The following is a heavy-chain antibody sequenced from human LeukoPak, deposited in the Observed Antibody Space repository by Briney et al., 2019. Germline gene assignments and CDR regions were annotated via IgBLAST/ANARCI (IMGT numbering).Heavy chain of an antibody. CDR3: ARAAYYDSSGFDY. CDR1: GYTFTGYY. J-gene: IGHJ4*02. V-gene: IGHV1-2*02. Sequence: ASVKVSCKASGYTFTGYYMHWVRQAPGQGLEWMGWINHNSGGTNYAQKFQGRVTMTRDTSISTAYMELSRLRSDDTAVYYCARAAYYDSSGFDYWGQGTLVTVSS. CDR2: INHNSGGT. D-gene: IGHD3-22*01.